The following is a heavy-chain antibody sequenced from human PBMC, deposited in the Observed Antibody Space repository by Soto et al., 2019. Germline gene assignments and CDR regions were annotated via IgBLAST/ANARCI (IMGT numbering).Heavy chain of an antibody. Sequence: QVQLVESGGGVVQPGRSLRLSCAASGFTFSSYAMHWVRQAPGKGLEWVAVISYDGSNKYYADSVKGRFTISRDNSKNTLYLQMNSLRAEDTAVYYCARCLWLSPPDYWGQGTLVTVSS. J-gene: IGHJ4*02. CDR3: ARCLWLSPPDY. D-gene: IGHD3-22*01. V-gene: IGHV3-30-3*01. CDR1: GFTFSSYA. CDR2: ISYDGSNK.